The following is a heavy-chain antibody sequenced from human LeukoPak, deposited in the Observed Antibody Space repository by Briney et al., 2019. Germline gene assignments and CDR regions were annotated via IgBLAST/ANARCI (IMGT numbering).Heavy chain of an antibody. CDR3: ARAKREVITTTYYFDY. CDR2: MNPNSGNT. V-gene: IGHV1-8*01. CDR1: GYTFTSYD. Sequence: PGASVKVSCKASGYTFTSYDINWVRQATGQGLEWMGWMNPNSGNTGYAQKFQGRVTMTRNTSISTDYMELSSLRSEDTAVCYCARAKREVITTTYYFDYWGQGTLVTVSS. D-gene: IGHD3-22*01. J-gene: IGHJ4*02.